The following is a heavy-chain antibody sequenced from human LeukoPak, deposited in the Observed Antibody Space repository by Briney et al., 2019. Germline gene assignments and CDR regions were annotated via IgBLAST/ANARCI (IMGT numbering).Heavy chain of an antibody. Sequence: GGSLRLSCAASGFTFSSYAMHWVRQAPGKGLEWVAVISYDGSNKYYADSVKGRFTISRDNSKNTLYLQMNSLRAEDTAVYYCARGGYSYGNYYYYYYMDVWGKGTTVTVSS. D-gene: IGHD5-18*01. CDR1: GFTFSSYA. J-gene: IGHJ6*03. CDR3: ARGGYSYGNYYYYYYMDV. V-gene: IGHV3-30*04. CDR2: ISYDGSNK.